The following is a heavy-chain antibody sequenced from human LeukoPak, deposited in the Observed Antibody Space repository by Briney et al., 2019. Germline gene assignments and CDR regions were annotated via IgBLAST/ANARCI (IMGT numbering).Heavy chain of an antibody. CDR1: GYTFTGYY. Sequence: GASVKVSCKASGYTFTGYYMHWVRQAPGQGLEWMGWINPNSGGTNYAQKFQGRVTMTRDTSVSTAYMELSRLRSDDTAAYHCASYPMYYYDSSGPKSEYFQHWGQGTLVTVSS. D-gene: IGHD3-22*01. CDR2: INPNSGGT. CDR3: ASYPMYYYDSSGPKSEYFQH. J-gene: IGHJ1*01. V-gene: IGHV1-2*02.